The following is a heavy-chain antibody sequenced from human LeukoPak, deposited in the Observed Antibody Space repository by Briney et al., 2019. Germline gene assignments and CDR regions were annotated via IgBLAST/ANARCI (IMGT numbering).Heavy chain of an antibody. V-gene: IGHV1-3*01. CDR2: INAGNGNT. Sequence: ASVKVSCKASGYTFTSYAMHWVRQAPGQRLEWMGWINAGNGNTKYSQKFQGRVTITRDTSASTAYMELSSLRSEDTAVYYCARDPDDRSGLDAFATWGQGTKVTVS. D-gene: IGHD3-22*01. CDR3: ARDPDDRSGLDAFAT. J-gene: IGHJ3*02. CDR1: GYTFTSYA.